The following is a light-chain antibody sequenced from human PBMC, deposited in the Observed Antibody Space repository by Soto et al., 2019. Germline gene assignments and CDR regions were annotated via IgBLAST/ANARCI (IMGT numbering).Light chain of an antibody. V-gene: IGLV2-11*01. J-gene: IGLJ1*01. CDR1: SSDVGAYNY. CDR3: CSYAGSHYV. CDR2: DVS. Sequence: QSALTQPRSVSGSPGQSVTISCTGTSSDVGAYNYVFWYQQHPGRAPKLMIYDVSKRPSGVPDRFSGSKSGNTASLTISGLQAEDEADYYCCSYAGSHYVFGTGIKVTVL.